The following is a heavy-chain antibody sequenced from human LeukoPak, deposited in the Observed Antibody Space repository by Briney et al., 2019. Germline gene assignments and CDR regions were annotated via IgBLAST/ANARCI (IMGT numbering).Heavy chain of an antibody. V-gene: IGHV3-23*01. CDR3: AKDEGDIVVVVAASPFDC. J-gene: IGHJ4*02. CDR2: ISGSGGST. CDR1: GFTFSSYA. D-gene: IGHD2-15*01. Sequence: PGGSLRLSCSASGFTFSSYAMSWVRQAPGKGVEWVSAISGSGGSTYYADSVKGRFTISRDNSKNTLYLQMNSLRAEDTAVYYCAKDEGDIVVVVAASPFDCWGQGTLVTVSS.